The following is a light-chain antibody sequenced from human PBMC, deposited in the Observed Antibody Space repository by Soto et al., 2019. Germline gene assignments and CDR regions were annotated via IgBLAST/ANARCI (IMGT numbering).Light chain of an antibody. J-gene: IGLJ2*01. CDR2: EVS. V-gene: IGLV2-8*01. CDR1: SSDVGDYNY. Sequence: QSALTQPPSASGSPGQSVTISCTGTSSDVGDYNYVSWYQQHPGKAPKLIIYEVSKRPSGVPDRFSGSKSGDTASLTVSGLQAEDEADYFCSSYLGSKVVFGGGTKVTVL. CDR3: SSYLGSKVV.